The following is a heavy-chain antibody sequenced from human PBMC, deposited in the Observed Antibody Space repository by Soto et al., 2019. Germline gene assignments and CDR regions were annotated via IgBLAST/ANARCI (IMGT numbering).Heavy chain of an antibody. CDR1: GGTFSSYA. Sequence: QVQLVQSGAEVKKPGSSVKVSCKASGGTFSSYAISWVRQAPGQGLEWMGGIIPIFGTANYVQKFQGRVTITEDESTSTAYRELSSLRSEDTAVYYCASSSRLGVVAATGWFDPWGQGTLVTVSS. CDR2: IIPIFGTA. J-gene: IGHJ5*02. D-gene: IGHD2-15*01. V-gene: IGHV1-69*01. CDR3: ASSSRLGVVAATGWFDP.